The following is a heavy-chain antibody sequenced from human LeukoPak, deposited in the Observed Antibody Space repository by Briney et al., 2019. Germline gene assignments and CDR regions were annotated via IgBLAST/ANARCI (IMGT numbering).Heavy chain of an antibody. CDR1: GGSFSGYY. CDR2: INHSGST. V-gene: IGHV4-34*01. D-gene: IGHD2-2*01. Sequence: ASETLSLTCAVYGGSFSGYYWSWIRQPPGKGLEWIGEINHSGSTNYNPSLKSRVTTSVDTSKNQFSLKLSSVTAADTAVYYCARVFDYCSSTSCYAGNYYYYYGMDVWGQGTTVTVSS. CDR3: ARVFDYCSSTSCYAGNYYYYYGMDV. J-gene: IGHJ6*02.